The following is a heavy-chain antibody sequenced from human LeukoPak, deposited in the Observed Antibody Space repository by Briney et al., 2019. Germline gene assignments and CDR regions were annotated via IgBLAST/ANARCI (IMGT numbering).Heavy chain of an antibody. J-gene: IGHJ4*02. Sequence: GSLRLSCAASGFTFSNAWMSWVGHPPGKGLERIGYISYSGSTNYSPSLKSRVTFSVDTSKNQFSLRLSSVTASDTAVYYCARGAALGIAARRVLDSWGQGALVTVSS. CDR3: ARGAALGIAARRVLDS. V-gene: IGHV4-59*08. D-gene: IGHD6-6*01. CDR1: GFTFSNAW. CDR2: ISYSGST.